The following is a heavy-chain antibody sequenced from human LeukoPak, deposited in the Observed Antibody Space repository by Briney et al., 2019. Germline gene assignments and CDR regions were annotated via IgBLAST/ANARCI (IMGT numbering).Heavy chain of an antibody. V-gene: IGHV4-34*01. CDR2: IDYSGST. CDR3: ARDRQQLVRGDYFDY. CDR1: GGSFSGYY. D-gene: IGHD6-13*01. J-gene: IGHJ4*02. Sequence: SETLSLTCAVYGGSFSGYYWSWIRQPPGKELEWIGSIDYSGSTYYNPSLKSRVTISVDTSKNQFSLKLSSVTAADTALYYCARDRQQLVRGDYFDYWGQGTLVTVSS.